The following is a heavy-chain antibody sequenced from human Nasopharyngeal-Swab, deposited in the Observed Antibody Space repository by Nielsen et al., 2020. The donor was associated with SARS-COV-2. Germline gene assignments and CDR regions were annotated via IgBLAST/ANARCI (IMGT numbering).Heavy chain of an antibody. CDR1: GYTFIGYY. Sequence: ASVKVSCKASGYTFIGYYMHWVRQAPGQGLEWMGWINPNSGGTNYAQKFQGWVTMTRDTSISTAYMELSRLRSDDTAVYYCARGNSIVGNYYYYGMDVWGQGTTVTVSS. D-gene: IGHD1-26*01. J-gene: IGHJ6*02. CDR3: ARGNSIVGNYYYYGMDV. CDR2: INPNSGGT. V-gene: IGHV1-2*04.